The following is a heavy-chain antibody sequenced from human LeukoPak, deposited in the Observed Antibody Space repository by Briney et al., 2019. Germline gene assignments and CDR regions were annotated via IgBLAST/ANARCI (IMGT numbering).Heavy chain of an antibody. CDR3: AKAAEYINSLGAFDI. CDR1: GFTFDDYA. D-gene: IGHD6-6*01. CDR2: ISWNSGSI. J-gene: IGHJ3*02. V-gene: IGHV3-9*03. Sequence: PGGSLRLSCAASGFTFDDYAMHWVRQAPGKGLEWVSGISWNSGSIDYADSVKGRFTISRDNAKNSLYLQMNSLRAEDMALYYCAKAAEYINSLGAFDIWGQGTMVTVSS.